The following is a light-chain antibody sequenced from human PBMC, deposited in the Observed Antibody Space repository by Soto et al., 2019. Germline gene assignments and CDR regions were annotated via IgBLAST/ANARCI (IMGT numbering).Light chain of an antibody. V-gene: IGKV1-5*01. Sequence: QMTQSPFTLSASVGDRLTITYRGSQSSSSWLAWYQQKPGKAAKLLIYAASSLQSGVPSRFSGSGAGTDFTLTISSLQPEDVVPYYCPLPYNMLRPFAEGTKVDI. CDR2: AAS. J-gene: IGKJ1*01. CDR3: PLPYNMLRP. CDR1: QSSSSW.